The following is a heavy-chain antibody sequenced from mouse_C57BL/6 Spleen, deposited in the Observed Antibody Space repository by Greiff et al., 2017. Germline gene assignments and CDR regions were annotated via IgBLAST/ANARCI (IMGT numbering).Heavy chain of an antibody. V-gene: IGHV1-76*01. CDR1: GYTFTAYY. CDR3: ARVWDGAWFAY. CDR2: IYPGSGNT. D-gene: IGHD4-1*01. Sequence: QVQLQQSGPELVRPGASVKLSCKASGYTFTAYYINWVKQRPGQGLEWIARIYPGSGNTYYNEKFKGKASLTAEKSSSTAYMQLSSLTSEDSAVYFCARVWDGAWFAYWGQGTLVTVSA. J-gene: IGHJ3*01.